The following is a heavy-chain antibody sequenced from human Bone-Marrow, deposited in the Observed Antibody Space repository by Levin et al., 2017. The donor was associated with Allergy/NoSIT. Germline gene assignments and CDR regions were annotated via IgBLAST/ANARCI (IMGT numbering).Heavy chain of an antibody. V-gene: IGHV6-1*01. J-gene: IGHJ6*02. Sequence: SQTLSLTCAISGDSVSSNNAAWNWIRQSPSRGLEWLGRSFYRSKWYTDYAVSVKGRITINPDTSKNQFSLHLKSVTPGDTAVYYCAGGRMMGGGVSPDGEYYVYFYGLDVWGQGTTVTVSS. CDR3: AGGRMMGGGVSPDGEYYVYFYGLDV. CDR2: SFYRSKWYT. D-gene: IGHD3-10*01. CDR1: GDSVSSNNAA.